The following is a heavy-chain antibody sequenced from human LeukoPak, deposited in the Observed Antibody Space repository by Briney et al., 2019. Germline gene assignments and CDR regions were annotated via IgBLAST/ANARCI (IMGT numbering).Heavy chain of an antibody. V-gene: IGHV3-48*03. D-gene: IGHD3-10*01. Sequence: GGSLRLSCAASGFTFGSFEMYWVRQAPGKGLEWVSYISASGSAIYYVDSVKGRFTISRDNAKNSLYLQMNSLRAEDTAVYYCVRDGYYGHDSFDIWGQGTMVTVSS. CDR2: ISASGSAI. CDR1: GFTFGSFE. CDR3: VRDGYYGHDSFDI. J-gene: IGHJ3*02.